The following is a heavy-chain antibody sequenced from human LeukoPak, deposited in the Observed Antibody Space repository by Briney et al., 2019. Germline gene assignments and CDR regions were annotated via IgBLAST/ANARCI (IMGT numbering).Heavy chain of an antibody. CDR2: INPNSGGT. CDR1: GYTFTGYY. J-gene: IGHJ4*02. D-gene: IGHD3-22*01. Sequence: ASVKVSCKASGYTFTGYYMHWVRQAPGQGLEWMGWINPNSGGTNYAQKFRGRVTMTRDTSISTAYMELSRLRSDDTAVYYCARGKNYYDSSCPQIGFFFDYWGQGTLVTVSS. CDR3: ARGKNYYDSSCPQIGFFFDY. V-gene: IGHV1-2*02.